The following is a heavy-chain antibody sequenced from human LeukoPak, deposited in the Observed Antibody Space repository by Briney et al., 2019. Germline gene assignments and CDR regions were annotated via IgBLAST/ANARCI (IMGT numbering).Heavy chain of an antibody. D-gene: IGHD3-10*01. CDR3: ARAPMVRGGDYFDY. V-gene: IGHV3-23*01. J-gene: IGHJ4*02. CDR2: ISGSGDCT. Sequence: GGSLRLSCTASGFTFSSYSMSWVRQAPGKGLEWVSVISGSGDCTYYADSVKGRFTISRDNSKNTLYLQMNSLRAEDTAVYYCARAPMVRGGDYFDYWGQGTLVTVSS. CDR1: GFTFSSYS.